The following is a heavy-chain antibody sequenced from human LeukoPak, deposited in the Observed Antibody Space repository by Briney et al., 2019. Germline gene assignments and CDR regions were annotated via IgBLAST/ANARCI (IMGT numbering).Heavy chain of an antibody. CDR3: ARDRFNSGSYDAFDI. CDR1: GFTFDGYA. D-gene: IGHD1-26*01. J-gene: IGHJ3*02. V-gene: IGHV3-9*01. CDR2: ISWNSGSI. Sequence: PGGSLRLSCAASGFTFDGYAMHWVRQAPGKGLEWVSGISWNSGSIGYADSVKGRFTISRDNAKNSLYLQMNSLRSEDTAVYYCARDRFNSGSYDAFDIWGQGTMVTVSS.